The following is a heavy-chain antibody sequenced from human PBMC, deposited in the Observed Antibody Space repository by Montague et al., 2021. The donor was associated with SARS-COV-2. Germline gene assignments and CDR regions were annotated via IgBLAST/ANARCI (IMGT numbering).Heavy chain of an antibody. V-gene: IGHV4-59*01. CDR2: IHYSGRT. Sequence: SETLSLTCTVSNASFDNYYWSWVRQSPGKGLEYIGYIHYSGRTNYNPSLRSRVSIFLDKSKNQFSLTLTSVTAADTAMYHCASHFVWQQLSTWGQGTLVSVSS. J-gene: IGHJ4*02. CDR1: NASFDNYY. D-gene: IGHD6-13*01. CDR3: ASHFVWQQLST.